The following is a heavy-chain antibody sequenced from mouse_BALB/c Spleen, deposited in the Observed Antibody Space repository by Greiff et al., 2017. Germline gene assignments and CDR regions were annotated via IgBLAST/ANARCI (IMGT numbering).Heavy chain of an antibody. CDR3: ARGSGYGFAY. Sequence: EVQLVESGGGLVKPGGSLKLSCAASGFAFSSYDMSWVRQTPEKRLEWVAYISSGGGSTYYPDTVKGRFTISRDNAKNTLYLQMSSLKSEDTAMYYCARGSGYGFAYWGQGTLVTVSA. D-gene: IGHD3-1*01. J-gene: IGHJ3*01. CDR1: GFAFSSYD. V-gene: IGHV5-12-1*01. CDR2: ISSGGGST.